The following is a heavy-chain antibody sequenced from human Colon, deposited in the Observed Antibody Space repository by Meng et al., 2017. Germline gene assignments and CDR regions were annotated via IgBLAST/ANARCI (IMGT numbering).Heavy chain of an antibody. D-gene: IGHD3-10*01. V-gene: IGHV6-1*01. J-gene: IGHJ3*02. Sequence: SQTRSLTGAISGDNVFSGSVAWNWIRQSPSKGLEWLGRTYYRSKWYNDYRISVKSRISINLDTSNNQLSLQLNSVTPEDTAIYYCTRGIRTAFDIWGQGTMVTVSS. CDR2: TYYRSKWYN. CDR1: GDNVFSGSVA. CDR3: TRGIRTAFDI.